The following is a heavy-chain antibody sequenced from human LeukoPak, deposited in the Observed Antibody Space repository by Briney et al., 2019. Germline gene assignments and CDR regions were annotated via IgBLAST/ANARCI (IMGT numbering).Heavy chain of an antibody. D-gene: IGHD3-10*01. Sequence: GGSLRLSCAASGFTFSDYYMSWIRQAPGKGLEWVSYISSSGSTIYYADSVKGRFTISRDNAKNSLYLQMNSLRAEDTAVYYCARSISMVRGVIITLEEYYFDYWGQGTLVTVSS. CDR1: GFTFSDYY. CDR2: ISSSGSTI. CDR3: ARSISMVRGVIITLEEYYFDY. J-gene: IGHJ4*02. V-gene: IGHV3-11*01.